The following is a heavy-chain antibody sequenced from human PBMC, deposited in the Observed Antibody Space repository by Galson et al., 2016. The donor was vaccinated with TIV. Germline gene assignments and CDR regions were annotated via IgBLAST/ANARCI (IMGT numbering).Heavy chain of an antibody. V-gene: IGHV3-7*01. Sequence: SLRLSCAASGFSFSNDWMSWVRQAPGKGLEWVANITQDGGEKYYVDSVKGRFTISRDNAKNSLYLQMNSLGAEDTAVYYCARYLRSSNFDYWGKGTLVIVSS. CDR3: ARYLRSSNFDY. CDR2: ITQDGGEK. J-gene: IGHJ4*02. CDR1: GFSFSNDW.